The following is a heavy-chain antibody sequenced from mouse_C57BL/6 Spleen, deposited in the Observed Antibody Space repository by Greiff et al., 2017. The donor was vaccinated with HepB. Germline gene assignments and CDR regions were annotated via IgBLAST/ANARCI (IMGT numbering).Heavy chain of an antibody. V-gene: IGHV3-6*01. D-gene: IGHD2-10*02. Sequence: ESGPGLVKPSQSLSLTCSVTGYSITSGYYWNWIRQFPGNKLEWMGYISYDGSNNYNPSLKNRISITRDTSKNQFFLKLNSVTTEDTATYYCAREGGYGNYEDYYAMDYWGQGTSVTVSS. J-gene: IGHJ4*01. CDR3: AREGGYGNYEDYYAMDY. CDR1: GYSITSGYY. CDR2: ISYDGSN.